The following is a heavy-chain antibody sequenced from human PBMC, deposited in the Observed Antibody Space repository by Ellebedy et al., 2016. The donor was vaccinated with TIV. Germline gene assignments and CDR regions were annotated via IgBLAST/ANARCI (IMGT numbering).Heavy chain of an antibody. V-gene: IGHV1-69*13. J-gene: IGHJ3*02. CDR2: LIPLFGTR. CDR3: AKKYSDSSDIDLDAFDI. CDR1: GGTFSIYA. D-gene: IGHD6-6*01. Sequence: ASVKVSXXASGGTFSIYAISWVRQTHGQGLELMGGLIPLFGTRNYAQKFQGRVTITADDSTSTAYMELSSLRSEDTAVYYCAKKYSDSSDIDLDAFDIWGQGTMVTVSS.